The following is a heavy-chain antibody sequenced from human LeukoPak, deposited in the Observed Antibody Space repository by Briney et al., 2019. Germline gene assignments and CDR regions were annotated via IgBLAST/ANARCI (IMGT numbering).Heavy chain of an antibody. CDR3: ARGRGAFHGYENFDF. J-gene: IGHJ4*02. V-gene: IGHV5-51*01. CDR2: LYPDDSDT. CDR1: GYKFSNFW. Sequence: GESLKISCKTSGYKFSNFWIGCVRQTPGKGLEWMGVLYPDDSDTRYSPSFQGQVTISADKSIRTAYLQWRSLKASDTGLYYCARGRGAFHGYENFDFWGQGTPVTVSS. D-gene: IGHD5-12*01.